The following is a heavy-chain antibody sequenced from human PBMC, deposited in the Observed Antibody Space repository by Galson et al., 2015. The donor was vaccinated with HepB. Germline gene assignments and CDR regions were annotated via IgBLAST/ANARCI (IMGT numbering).Heavy chain of an antibody. Sequence: SLRLSCAASGFIFTRYAISWVRQAPGKGLGWVSSIGGSGGSTYYADSVKGRFTFSRDNSKNTVYLQMDSLRVEDTAVYYCAKVAILGVTPHYFDYWGQGTRVTVSS. V-gene: IGHV3-23*01. CDR2: IGGSGGST. CDR1: GFIFTRYA. D-gene: IGHD2-21*02. CDR3: AKVAILGVTPHYFDY. J-gene: IGHJ4*02.